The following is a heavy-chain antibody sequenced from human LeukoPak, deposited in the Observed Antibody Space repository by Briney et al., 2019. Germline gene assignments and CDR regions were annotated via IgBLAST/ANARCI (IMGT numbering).Heavy chain of an antibody. CDR3: ARQDGSAMYYFDF. J-gene: IGHJ4*02. CDR1: GYSFTSYW. CDR2: IYPGDSDT. D-gene: IGHD6-13*01. Sequence: GESLKISRTGSGYSFTSYWIAWLRQMPGKGLEWMGIIYPGDSDTKYSPSFQGHVTISVDKSINTAYLQWGSLETPDTAIFYCARQDGSAMYYFDFWGQGTLVTVSS. V-gene: IGHV5-51*01.